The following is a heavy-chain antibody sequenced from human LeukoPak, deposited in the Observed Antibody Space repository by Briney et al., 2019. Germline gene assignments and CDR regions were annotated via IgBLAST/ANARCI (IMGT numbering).Heavy chain of an antibody. CDR3: TKGGWLVF. CDR2: ISYEDGSNK. V-gene: IGHV3-30*04. J-gene: IGHJ4*02. D-gene: IGHD5-24*01. CDR1: GFTFRSFV. Sequence: PGGSLTLSCAASGFTFRSFVMHWVRQAPAKGLAWVAAISYEDGSNKYYAASVKGRFTSSTDNSKSTLYLQINSLRADDTAVYYCTKGGWLVFWGQRALFTASS.